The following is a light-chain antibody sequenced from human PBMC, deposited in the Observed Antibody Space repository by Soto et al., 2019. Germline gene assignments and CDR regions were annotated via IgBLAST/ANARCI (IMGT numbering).Light chain of an antibody. J-gene: IGKJ2*01. Sequence: DIVMTQSPSSLSASVGDRVTITCRASQDIGDFLAWLQQKPGKAPKSLIYGASSLQSGVPSRFSGSGSGTDFTLTISSLEPEDFAVYYCQQRSNWPPTFGQGTKLEIK. CDR2: GAS. V-gene: IGKV1-16*01. CDR3: QQRSNWPPT. CDR1: QDIGDF.